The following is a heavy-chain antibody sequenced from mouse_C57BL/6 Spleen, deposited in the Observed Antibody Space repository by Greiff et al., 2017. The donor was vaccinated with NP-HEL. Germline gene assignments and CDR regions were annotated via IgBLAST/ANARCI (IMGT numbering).Heavy chain of an antibody. V-gene: IGHV1-81*01. Sequence: QVQLQQSGAELVRPGPSVTLSCKASGYTFTSYGIRWVQQRTGQGLEWLGEIYPSSGKTYYNEKFKGKATLTADKSSSIAYMMLRSLTSEDATDYFCAPLWLGRPHYAMDYWGQGTSVTVSS. D-gene: IGHD2-2*01. CDR2: IYPSSGKT. J-gene: IGHJ4*01. CDR3: APLWLGRPHYAMDY. CDR1: GYTFTSYG.